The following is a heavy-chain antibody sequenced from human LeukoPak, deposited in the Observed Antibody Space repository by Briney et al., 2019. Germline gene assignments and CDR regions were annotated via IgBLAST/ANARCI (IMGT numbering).Heavy chain of an antibody. CDR3: ASPRGGNSGGGSLAS. D-gene: IGHD2/OR15-2a*01. V-gene: IGHV3-7*03. CDR1: GFRFGDYW. Sequence: GGSLRLSCTASGFRFGDYWMTWVRQSPGKGLEWVANIRRDGSDTYYVESLRGRFTISRDNAKDSLYLQMNSLRAEDTAVYYCASPRGGNSGGGSLASGGQGARVTVSS. CDR2: IRRDGSDT. J-gene: IGHJ4*02.